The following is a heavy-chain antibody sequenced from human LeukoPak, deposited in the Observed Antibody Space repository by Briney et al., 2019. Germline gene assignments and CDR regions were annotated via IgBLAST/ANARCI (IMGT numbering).Heavy chain of an antibody. Sequence: SETVSLTCAVSGYSISSGYYWGWIRPPPGKGLEWSGSIYQSGSTYYNPSLKSRVTISVDTSKDQFSLKLSPVTAADTAVYYCAREFRVVVPAAIDYFDYWGQGTLVTVSS. CDR1: GYSISSGYY. D-gene: IGHD2-2*01. J-gene: IGHJ4*02. CDR2: IYQSGST. CDR3: AREFRVVVPAAIDYFDY. V-gene: IGHV4-38-2*02.